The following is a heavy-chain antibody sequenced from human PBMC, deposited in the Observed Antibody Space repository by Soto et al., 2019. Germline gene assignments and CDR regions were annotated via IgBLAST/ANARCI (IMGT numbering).Heavy chain of an antibody. CDR3: ADSWLPTSY. J-gene: IGHJ4*02. V-gene: IGHV3-74*01. Sequence: GRSLRLACAASQFSFSHYWMHWVRHAPGKGLVWVSRISPDGRTTTYADSVKGRFTLSRDNAKSTLYLQMNSLTVEDGAVYYCADSWLPTSYWGPAPLVTVSS. CDR1: QFSFSHYW. CDR2: ISPDGRTT. D-gene: IGHD3-10*01.